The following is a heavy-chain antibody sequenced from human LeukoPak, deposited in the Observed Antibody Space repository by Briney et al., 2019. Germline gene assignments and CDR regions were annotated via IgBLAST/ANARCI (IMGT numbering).Heavy chain of an antibody. CDR3: ARGYYAFDI. Sequence: PSETLSLTCAVYGGSFSGYYWSWIRQPPGKGLEWIGEINHSGSTYYNPSLKSRVTISVDKSRNQFSLKLSSVTAADTAVYYCARGYYAFDIWGQGTMVTVSS. CDR2: INHSGST. D-gene: IGHD3-22*01. J-gene: IGHJ3*02. V-gene: IGHV4-34*01. CDR1: GGSFSGYY.